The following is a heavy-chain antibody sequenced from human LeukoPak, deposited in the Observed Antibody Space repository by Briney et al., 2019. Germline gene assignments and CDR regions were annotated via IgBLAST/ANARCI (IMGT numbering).Heavy chain of an antibody. D-gene: IGHD3-22*01. Sequence: EASVKVSCKASGGTFSSYTISWVRQAPGQGLEWMGRIIPILGIANYAQKFQGRVTTTADKSTSTAYMELSSLRSEDTAVYYCARDRVDYYYDSSGGAAFDIWGQGTMVTVSS. CDR3: ARDRVDYYYDSSGGAAFDI. J-gene: IGHJ3*02. V-gene: IGHV1-69*04. CDR2: IIPILGIA. CDR1: GGTFSSYT.